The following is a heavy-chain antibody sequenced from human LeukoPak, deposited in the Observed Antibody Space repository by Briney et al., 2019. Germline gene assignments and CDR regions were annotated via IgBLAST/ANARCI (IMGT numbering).Heavy chain of an antibody. J-gene: IGHJ4*02. D-gene: IGHD5-24*01. CDR2: IYYSGST. CDR1: GGSISSGDYY. V-gene: IGHV4-61*08. Sequence: SETLSLTCTVSGGSISSGDYYWSWIRQPPGKGLEWIGYIYYSGSTNYNPSLKSRVTISVDTSKNQFSLKLSSVTAADTAVYYCATNALGDGYNTFGYWDQGTLVTVSS. CDR3: ATNALGDGYNTFGY.